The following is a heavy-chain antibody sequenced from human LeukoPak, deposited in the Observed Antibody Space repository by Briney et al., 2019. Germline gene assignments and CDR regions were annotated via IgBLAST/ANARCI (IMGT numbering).Heavy chain of an antibody. CDR1: GYTFTGYY. J-gene: IGHJ6*03. CDR3: TRDHGGSNNYYYYYYMDV. Sequence: ASVKVSCKASGYTFTGYYMHWVRQAPGQGLEWMGWINPNSGGTNYAQKFQGRVTMTRDTSISTAYMELSRLRSDDTAVYYCTRDHGGSNNYYYYYYMDVWGKGTTVTVSS. V-gene: IGHV1-2*02. CDR2: INPNSGGT. D-gene: IGHD3-16*01.